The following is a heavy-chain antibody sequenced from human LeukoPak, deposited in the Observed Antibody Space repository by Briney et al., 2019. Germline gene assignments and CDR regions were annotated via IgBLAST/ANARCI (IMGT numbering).Heavy chain of an antibody. D-gene: IGHD1-26*01. Sequence: PSETLSLTCTVSGGSISSYYWSWIRQPPGKGLEWIGHIYYSGSTNYNPSLKSRVTISVDTSKNQFSLKLSSVTAADTAVYYCARGEVGATGLFDYWGQGTLVTVSS. CDR2: IYYSGST. CDR3: ARGEVGATGLFDY. CDR1: GGSISSYY. V-gene: IGHV4-59*01. J-gene: IGHJ4*02.